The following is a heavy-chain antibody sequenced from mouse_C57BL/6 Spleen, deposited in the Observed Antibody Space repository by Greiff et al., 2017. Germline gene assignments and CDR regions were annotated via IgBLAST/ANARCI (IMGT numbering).Heavy chain of an antibody. V-gene: IGHV2-2*01. CDR1: GFSLTSYG. CDR2: IWRGGST. Sequence: QVQLQQSGPGLVQPSQSLSITCTVSGFSLTSYGVHWVRQSPGKGLEWLGVIWRGGSTDYNAAFISSLSISKDNSKSQVFFKMNSLQADDTAIYYCARIPYYAMDYWGQGTSVTVSS. CDR3: ARIPYYAMDY. J-gene: IGHJ4*01.